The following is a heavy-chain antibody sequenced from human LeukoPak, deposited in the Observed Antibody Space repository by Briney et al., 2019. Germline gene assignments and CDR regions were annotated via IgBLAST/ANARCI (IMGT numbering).Heavy chain of an antibody. CDR3: ARDRGYSYGPFDY. CDR1: GFTFSRYS. Sequence: GGSLRLSCAASGFTFSRYSLNWVRQAPGKGLEWVSYISSSSSTLHYADSVKGRFTISRDNAENSLYLQMNSLRVEDTAVYYCARDRGYSYGPFDYWGQETLVTVSS. CDR2: ISSSSSTL. V-gene: IGHV3-48*01. J-gene: IGHJ4*02. D-gene: IGHD5-18*01.